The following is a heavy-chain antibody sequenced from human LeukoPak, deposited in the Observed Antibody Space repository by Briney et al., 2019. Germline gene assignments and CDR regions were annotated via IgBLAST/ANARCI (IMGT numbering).Heavy chain of an antibody. CDR1: GYTFTGYY. CDR2: INPNSGGT. CDR3: ARLGTYYYGSGSSNWFDP. D-gene: IGHD3-10*01. V-gene: IGHV1-2*02. Sequence: GASVKVSCKASGYTFTGYYMHWVRQAPGQGLEWMRWINPNSGGTNYAQKFQGRVTMTRDTSISTAYMELSRLRSDDTAVYYCARLGTYYYGSGSSNWFDPWGQGTLVTVSS. J-gene: IGHJ5*02.